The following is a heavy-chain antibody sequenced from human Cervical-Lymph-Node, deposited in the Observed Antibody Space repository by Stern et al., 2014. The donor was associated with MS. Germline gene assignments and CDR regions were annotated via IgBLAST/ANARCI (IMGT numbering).Heavy chain of an antibody. CDR1: GFTFSSSG. V-gene: IGHV3-33*01. Sequence: QVQLVESGGGVVQPGRSLRLSCAASGFTFSSSGMHWVRQAPGKGLEWLAIRWYDGSNRDYADSVKGRFTISRDNSKNTLYLQMNSLRAEDTAVYYCAREGGNTAEYFQHWGQGTLVTVSS. D-gene: IGHD4-23*01. J-gene: IGHJ1*01. CDR2: RWYDGSNR. CDR3: AREGGNTAEYFQH.